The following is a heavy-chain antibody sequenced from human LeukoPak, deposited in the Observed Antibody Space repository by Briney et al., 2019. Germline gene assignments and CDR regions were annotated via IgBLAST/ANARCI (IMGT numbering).Heavy chain of an antibody. CDR3: ARDNGDYTFDY. J-gene: IGHJ4*02. V-gene: IGHV3-33*01. CDR2: IWYDGSNK. Sequence: GRSLRLSCAAPGFTFSSYGMHWVRQAPGKGLEWVAVIWYDGSNKYYADSVKGRFTISRDNSKNTLYLQMNSLRAEDTAVYYCARDNGDYTFDYWGQGTLVTVSS. CDR1: GFTFSSYG. D-gene: IGHD4-17*01.